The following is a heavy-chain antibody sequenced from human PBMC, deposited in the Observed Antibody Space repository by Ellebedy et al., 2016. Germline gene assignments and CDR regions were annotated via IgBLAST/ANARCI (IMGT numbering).Heavy chain of an antibody. V-gene: IGHV4-59*01. J-gene: IGHJ4*02. CDR3: ARAEIQLFDY. CDR1: GGSIRSYF. Sequence: SETLSLTCTVSGGSIRSYFWSWIRQSPGKGLEWIGYIYYSGSTNCNPSLKNRVTMSVDMSRNQFSLNLRSVTAADTAVYYCARAEIQLFDYWGLGILVTVSS. D-gene: IGHD5-24*01. CDR2: IYYSGST.